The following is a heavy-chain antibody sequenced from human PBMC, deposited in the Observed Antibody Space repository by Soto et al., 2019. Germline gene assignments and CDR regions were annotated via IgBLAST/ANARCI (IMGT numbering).Heavy chain of an antibody. D-gene: IGHD6-13*01. CDR2: IIPIFGTA. Sequence: SVKVSCKASGGTFSSYAISWVRQAPGQGLEWMGGIIPIFGTANYAQKFQGRVTITADESTSTAYMELSSLRSEDTAVYYCARGVGIAEAGTWYYYSMDVWGQGTTVTVSS. CDR1: GGTFSSYA. V-gene: IGHV1-69*13. CDR3: ARGVGIAEAGTWYYYSMDV. J-gene: IGHJ6*02.